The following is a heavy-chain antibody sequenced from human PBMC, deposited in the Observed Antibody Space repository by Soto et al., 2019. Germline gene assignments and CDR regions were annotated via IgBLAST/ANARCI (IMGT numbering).Heavy chain of an antibody. CDR1: GFTFSRYW. V-gene: IGHV3-74*01. Sequence: GGSLRLSCAASGFTFSRYWMHWVRQAPGKGLVWVSRIHGDGSDTSYADSVRGRFTISRDNAKNTLYLQMNNLKVEDTAVYYCARGWPAVSAADVFDNWGQGTMVTVSS. J-gene: IGHJ3*02. CDR3: ARGWPAVSAADVFDN. CDR2: IHGDGSDT. D-gene: IGHD6-19*01.